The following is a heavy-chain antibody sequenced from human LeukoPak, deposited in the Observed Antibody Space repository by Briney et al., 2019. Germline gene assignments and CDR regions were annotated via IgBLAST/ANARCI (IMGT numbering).Heavy chain of an antibody. CDR2: IIPIFGTA. V-gene: IGHV1-69*05. CDR3: ATDDPPKRNRRPKNYYYYMDV. CDR1: GGTFSSYA. J-gene: IGHJ6*03. D-gene: IGHD2/OR15-2a*01. Sequence: GSSVKVPCKASGGTFSSYAISWVRQAPGQGLEWMGGIIPIFGTANYAQKFQGRVTITTDESTSTAYMELSSLRSEDTAVYYCATDDPPKRNRRPKNYYYYMDVWGKGTTVTVSS.